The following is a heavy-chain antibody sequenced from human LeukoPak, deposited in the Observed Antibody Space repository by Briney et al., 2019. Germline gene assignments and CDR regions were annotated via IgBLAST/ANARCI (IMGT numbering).Heavy chain of an antibody. D-gene: IGHD3-10*01. CDR3: ARAYGSGSYYTAFDY. V-gene: IGHV5-51*01. CDR1: GYGFTSYW. Sequence: GESLKISCKGSGYGFTSYWIGWVRQMPGKGLEWMGIINPGDSDTRYSPSFQGQVTISADKSISTAYLQWSSLKASDTAMYYCARAYGSGSYYTAFDYWGQGTLVTVSS. CDR2: INPGDSDT. J-gene: IGHJ4*02.